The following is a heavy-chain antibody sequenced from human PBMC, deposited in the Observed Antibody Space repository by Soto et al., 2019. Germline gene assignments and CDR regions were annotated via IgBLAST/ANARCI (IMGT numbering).Heavy chain of an antibody. Sequence: EVQLVESGGGLVQPGGSLRLSCAASGFTFSRYNMNWVRQAPGKGLEWVSYISSSSGTIFYADSVKGRFTISRDNAKNSLYLQMNSLRDEDTAVYYCARDDWVRGDDNYHYGMDVWGQGTTVTVS. CDR3: ARDDWVRGDDNYHYGMDV. J-gene: IGHJ6*02. V-gene: IGHV3-48*02. CDR2: ISSSSGTI. CDR1: GFTFSRYN. D-gene: IGHD3-10*01.